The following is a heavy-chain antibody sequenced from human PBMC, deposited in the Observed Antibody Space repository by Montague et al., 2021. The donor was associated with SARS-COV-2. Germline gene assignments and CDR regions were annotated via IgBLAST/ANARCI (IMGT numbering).Heavy chain of an antibody. CDR3: ARHAQLWFGELYYLGEGYFQH. V-gene: IGHV4-38-2*02. D-gene: IGHD3-10*01. CDR2: IYHSGST. CDR1: GYSISSGYY. J-gene: IGHJ1*01. Sequence: PALVKPTQTLSLTCTVPGYSISSGYYWGWIRQPPGKGLEWIGSIYHSGSTYYNPSLKSRVTISVDTSKNQFSLKLSSVTAADTAVYYCARHAQLWFGELYYLGEGYFQHWGQGTLVTVSS.